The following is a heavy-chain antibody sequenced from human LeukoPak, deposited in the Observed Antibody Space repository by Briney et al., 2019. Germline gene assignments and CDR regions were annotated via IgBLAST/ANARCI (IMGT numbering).Heavy chain of an antibody. CDR1: GFTFSTYV. V-gene: IGHV3-64D*06. CDR2: ISSNGDNT. J-gene: IGHJ4*02. Sequence: GGSLRLSCSVSGFTFSTYVMHWVRQAPGKGLEYVSAISSNGDNTYYADSVKGRFTISRDNSKNTLYLQMSSLRAGDTAVYYCVRGAGYWGQGTLVTVSS. CDR3: VRGAGY.